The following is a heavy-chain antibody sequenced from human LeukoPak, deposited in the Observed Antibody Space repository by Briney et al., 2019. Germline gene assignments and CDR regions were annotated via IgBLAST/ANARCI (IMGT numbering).Heavy chain of an antibody. CDR2: ILFDGSNE. J-gene: IGHJ5*02. CDR1: GFSFSRYG. V-gene: IGHV3-33*01. CDR3: ARDGTLFGFDP. D-gene: IGHD1-1*01. Sequence: GGSLRLSCAASGFSFSRYGMHWVRQAPGKGLEWVALILFDGSNEYYADSVKGRFTISRDNSKNTLYLQMNSLRAEDTALYYCARDGTLFGFDPWGQGTLVTVSS.